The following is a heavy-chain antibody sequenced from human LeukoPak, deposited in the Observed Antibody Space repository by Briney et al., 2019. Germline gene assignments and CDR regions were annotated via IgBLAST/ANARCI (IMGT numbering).Heavy chain of an antibody. D-gene: IGHD3-22*01. CDR1: GFTFSSYG. CDR2: IPYDGSNK. Sequence: GGSLRLSCAASGFTFSSYGMHWVRQAPGKGLEWVAVIPYDGSNKYYADSVKGRFTISRDNSKNTLYLQMNSLRAEDTAVYYCARDPSGLDYYYGMDVWGQGTTVTVSS. V-gene: IGHV3-30*03. CDR3: ARDPSGLDYYYGMDV. J-gene: IGHJ6*02.